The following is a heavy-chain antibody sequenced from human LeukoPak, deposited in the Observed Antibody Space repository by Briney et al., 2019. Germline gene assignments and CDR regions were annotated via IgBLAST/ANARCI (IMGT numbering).Heavy chain of an antibody. CDR2: ISSSSSSI. J-gene: IGHJ4*02. D-gene: IGHD6-19*01. Sequence: GGSLRLSCAASGFTFSSYSMNWVRQAPGRGLEWVSYISSSSSSIYYADSVKGRFTISRDNAKDSLYLQMNSLRVEDTAVYYCARNSSQWGQGTLVTVSS. CDR3: ARNSSQ. V-gene: IGHV3-48*01. CDR1: GFTFSSYS.